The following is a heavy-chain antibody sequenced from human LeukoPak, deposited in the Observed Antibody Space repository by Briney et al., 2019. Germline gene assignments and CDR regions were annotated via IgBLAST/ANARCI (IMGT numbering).Heavy chain of an antibody. J-gene: IGHJ4*02. V-gene: IGHV1-2*02. CDR1: GYTFTGYY. Sequence: GASVKVSCKASGYTFTGYYMHWVRQAPGQGLEWMGWINPNSGGTNYAQKLQGRVTMTTDTSTSTAYMELRSLRSDDTAVYYCARGPNYGDYFQYFDYWGQGTLVTVSS. CDR2: INPNSGGT. D-gene: IGHD4-17*01. CDR3: ARGPNYGDYFQYFDY.